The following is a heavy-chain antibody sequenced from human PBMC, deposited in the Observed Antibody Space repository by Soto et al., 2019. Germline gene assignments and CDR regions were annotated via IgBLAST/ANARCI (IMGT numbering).Heavy chain of an antibody. CDR2: IYYSGST. J-gene: IGHJ4*02. CDR3: ARVGGVAARTFDY. V-gene: IGHV4-59*01. Sequence: PFETLSLTCTVSGGSINDFYWSWIRQPPGKGLEWIGYIYYSGSTDYNPSLKGRVTISVDTSKNQFSLKLRSVTAADTAVYYCARVGGVAARTFDYWGQGTLVTVSS. CDR1: GGSINDFY. D-gene: IGHD6-6*01.